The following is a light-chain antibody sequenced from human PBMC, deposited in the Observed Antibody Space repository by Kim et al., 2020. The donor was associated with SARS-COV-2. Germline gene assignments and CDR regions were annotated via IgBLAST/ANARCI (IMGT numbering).Light chain of an antibody. CDR2: ETS. CDR1: QSISRIH. CDR3: QQYVNSQWS. Sequence: PGERATLTCRARQSISRIHVAWYQQKPGQTPRLLIYETSSRATGVPDRFSGSGSGTDFTLTISQLEPEDYAVYYCQQYVNSQWSFGQGTKVDIK. V-gene: IGKV3-20*01. J-gene: IGKJ1*01.